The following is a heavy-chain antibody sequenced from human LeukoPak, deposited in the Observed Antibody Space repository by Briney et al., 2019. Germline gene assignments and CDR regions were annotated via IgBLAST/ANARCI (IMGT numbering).Heavy chain of an antibody. CDR2: IYTSGST. CDR3: ARGRTGYQLLPTKKNYSYYYVDV. Sequence: SETLSLTCTVSGGSISSYYWSWIRQPAGKGLEWIGRIYTSGSTNYNPSLKRRVTISLDTSKNQFSLKLSSVTAADTAMYFCARGRTGYQLLPTKKNYSYYYVDVWGKGTSVTVSS. D-gene: IGHD2-2*01. V-gene: IGHV4-4*07. J-gene: IGHJ6*03. CDR1: GGSISSYY.